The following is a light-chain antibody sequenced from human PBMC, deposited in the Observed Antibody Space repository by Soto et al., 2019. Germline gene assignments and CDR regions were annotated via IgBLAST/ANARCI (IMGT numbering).Light chain of an antibody. CDR3: QQYGNSPHMFT. Sequence: EIVLTQSPGTLYLSPGERATLSCRASQSVSSSYLAWYQQKRGQAPGLLIDGASSRATGIPDRFSGSGSGTDFTLTISRLEPEDFAVYYCQQYGNSPHMFTFGPGTKLEIK. V-gene: IGKV3-20*01. CDR2: GAS. CDR1: QSVSSSY. J-gene: IGKJ2*01.